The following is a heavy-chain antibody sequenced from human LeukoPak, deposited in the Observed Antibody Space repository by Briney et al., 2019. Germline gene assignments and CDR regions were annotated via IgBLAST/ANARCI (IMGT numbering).Heavy chain of an antibody. CDR1: GFTFSDYY. CDR3: AGGYSYGYSYYYYYMDV. Sequence: GGSLRLSCAASGFTFSDYYMSWIRQAPGKGLEWGSYISSSGSTIYYADSVKGRFTISRDNAKNSLYLQMNSLRAEDTAVYYCAGGYSYGYSYYYYYMDVWGKGTTVTISS. V-gene: IGHV3-11*01. CDR2: ISSSGSTI. J-gene: IGHJ6*03. D-gene: IGHD5-18*01.